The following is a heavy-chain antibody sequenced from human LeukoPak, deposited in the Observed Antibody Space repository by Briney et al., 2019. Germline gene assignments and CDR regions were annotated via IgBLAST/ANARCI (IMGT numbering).Heavy chain of an antibody. D-gene: IGHD2-2*02. CDR2: ISSSGSTI. CDR3: ARGVPGYCSGTSCYKDYYYMGV. Sequence: PGGSLRLSCVASGFTFSSYEMNWVRQAPGKGLEWVSYISSSGSTIYYADSVKGRFTISRDNAKNSLYVQMNSLRAEDTAVYYCARGVPGYCSGTSCYKDYYYMGVWGKGTTVTVSS. J-gene: IGHJ6*03. V-gene: IGHV3-48*03. CDR1: GFTFSSYE.